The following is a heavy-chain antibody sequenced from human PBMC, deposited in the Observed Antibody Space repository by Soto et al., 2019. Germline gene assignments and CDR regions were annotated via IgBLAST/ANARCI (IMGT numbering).Heavy chain of an antibody. CDR3: AKDIQWQQLVLDY. CDR2: ISYDGSNK. Sequence: QVQLVESGGGVVQPGRSLRLSCAASGFTFSSYGMHWVRQAPGKGLEWVAVISYDGSNKYYADSVKGRFTISRDNSKNTLYLQMNSLRAEDTAVYYCAKDIQWQQLVLDYWGQGTLVTVSS. V-gene: IGHV3-30*18. CDR1: GFTFSSYG. D-gene: IGHD6-13*01. J-gene: IGHJ4*02.